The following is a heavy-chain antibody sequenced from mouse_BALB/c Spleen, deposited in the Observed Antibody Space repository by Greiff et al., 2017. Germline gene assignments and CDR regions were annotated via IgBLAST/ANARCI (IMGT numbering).Heavy chain of an antibody. D-gene: IGHD2-4*01. V-gene: IGHV1S29*02. CDR3: ARHYDYDRFAY. J-gene: IGHJ3*01. Sequence: EVQLQESGPELVKPGASVKISCKASGYTFTDYNMHWVKQSHGKSLEWIGYIYPYNGGTGYNQKFKSKATLTVDNSSSTAYMELRSLTSEDSAVYYCARHYDYDRFAYWGQGTLVTVSA. CDR2: IYPYNGGT. CDR1: GYTFTDYN.